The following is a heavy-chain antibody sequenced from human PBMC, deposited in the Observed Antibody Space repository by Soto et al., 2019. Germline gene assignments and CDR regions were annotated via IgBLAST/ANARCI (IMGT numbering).Heavy chain of an antibody. V-gene: IGHV3-21*01. CDR3: SGCSGGACHQNYGMDV. CDR2: ISPSTSHI. D-gene: IGHD2-15*01. Sequence: EVHLVESGGGLVKPGGSLRLSCAVSGFTFSSCTMNWVRQAPGKGLEWVSSISPSTSHIYYADSVKGRFTISRDNAKNALFLQINRLRAEDTVVYYCSGCSGGACHQNYGMDVWGQGTRVTVSS. CDR1: GFTFSSCT. J-gene: IGHJ6*02.